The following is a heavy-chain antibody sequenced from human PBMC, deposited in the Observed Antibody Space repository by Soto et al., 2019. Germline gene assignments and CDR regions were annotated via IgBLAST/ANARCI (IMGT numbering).Heavy chain of an antibody. D-gene: IGHD3-22*01. V-gene: IGHV4-4*08. CDR2: MYFGGSF. J-gene: IGHJ5*02. Sequence: QVQLQASGPGWVKPSETLSLTCNVSGASVSHGYWSWIRQPPGKALEWIVFMYFGGSFNYPPTLTSRATISVETSKNQFSLKLTSVPPSDTAVYYCARSYYDSTGFAVDPWGQGTLVTVSS. CDR1: GASVSHGY. CDR3: ARSYYDSTGFAVDP.